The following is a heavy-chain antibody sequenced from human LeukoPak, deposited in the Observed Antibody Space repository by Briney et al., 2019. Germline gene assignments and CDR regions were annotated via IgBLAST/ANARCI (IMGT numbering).Heavy chain of an antibody. CDR3: VRDILLNNSPFFDP. D-gene: IGHD1/OR15-1a*01. V-gene: IGHV3-74*01. J-gene: IGHJ5*02. Sequence: AGGSLRLSCAASGFTFRNYWMHWVRQAPGKGLVWVSRVDHDGSGTNYADSVKGRFTISRDNAKNTVYLQMNSLRAEDTAVYYCVRDILLNNSPFFDPWGQGTLVTVSS. CDR2: VDHDGSGT. CDR1: GFTFRNYW.